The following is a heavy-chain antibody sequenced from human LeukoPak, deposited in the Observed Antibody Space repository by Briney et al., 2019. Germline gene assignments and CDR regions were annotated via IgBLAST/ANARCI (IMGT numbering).Heavy chain of an antibody. J-gene: IGHJ5*02. Sequence: PSETLSLTCTVSGYSISSGYYWGWIRQPPGKGLEWIGSIYHSGSTYYNPSLKSRVTISVDTSKNQFSLKLSSVTAADTAVYYCARAPYYDFWSGYPNWFDPWGQGTLVTVSS. CDR3: ARAPYYDFWSGYPNWFDP. V-gene: IGHV4-38-2*02. D-gene: IGHD3-3*01. CDR2: IYHSGST. CDR1: GYSISSGYY.